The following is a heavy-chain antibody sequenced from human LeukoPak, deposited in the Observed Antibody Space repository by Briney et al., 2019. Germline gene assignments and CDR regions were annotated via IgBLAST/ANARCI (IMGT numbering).Heavy chain of an antibody. CDR1: GYSVSSGYY. D-gene: IGHD3-10*01. CDR3: ARVDLLRGVIVRGFDY. V-gene: IGHV4-38-2*01. Sequence: PSETLSLTCAVSGYSVSSGYYWGWIRQPPGGGQEWIATIYHSGITYYKTSLKSRVTISVDTSKNQFSLKLTSVTAADTAVYYCARVDLLRGVIVRGFDYWGQGTLVTVSS. CDR2: IYHSGIT. J-gene: IGHJ4*02.